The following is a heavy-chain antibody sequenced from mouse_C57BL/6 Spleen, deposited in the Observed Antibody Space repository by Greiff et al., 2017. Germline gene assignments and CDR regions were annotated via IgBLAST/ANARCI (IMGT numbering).Heavy chain of an antibody. CDR2: IDPETGGT. D-gene: IGHD2-1*01. V-gene: IGHV1-15*01. CDR3: TRGPLYYGNYESFAY. J-gene: IGHJ3*01. CDR1: GYTFTDYE. Sequence: QVQLQQSGAELVRPGASVTLSCKASGYTFTDYELHWVKQTPVHGLEWIGAIDPETGGTAYNQKFKGKAILTADKSSSTAYMELRSLTSEDSAVYYCTRGPLYYGNYESFAYWGQGTLVTVSA.